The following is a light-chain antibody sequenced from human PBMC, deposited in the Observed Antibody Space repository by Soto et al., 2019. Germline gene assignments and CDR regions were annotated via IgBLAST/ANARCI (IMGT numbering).Light chain of an antibody. CDR2: AAS. V-gene: IGKV1-12*01. CDR1: QSISSC. Sequence: DIQMTQSPSSVSASVGDRVTITCRASQSISSCLVWYQQKPGKAPKPLIYAASSLQSGVPSRFSCSGSGTDFTLTISSLQPEDFATYYCQQSNSFPYTFGQGTQLEIK. CDR3: QQSNSFPYT. J-gene: IGKJ5*01.